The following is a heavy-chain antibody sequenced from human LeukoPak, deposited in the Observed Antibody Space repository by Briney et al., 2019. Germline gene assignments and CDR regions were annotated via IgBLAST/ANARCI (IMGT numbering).Heavy chain of an antibody. CDR3: ARRRRDGYNYFFDY. J-gene: IGHJ4*02. CDR2: NYYSGST. Sequence: SEPLSLLCSVSSRPISSYYWSWLRQPPGKALEGFGYNYYSGSTNYNPSLKSRVTISVDTSKNQFSLKLSAVTAADAAVYYCARRRRDGYNYFFDYWGQGTLVTVSS. V-gene: IGHV4-59*01. D-gene: IGHD5-24*01. CDR1: SRPISSYY.